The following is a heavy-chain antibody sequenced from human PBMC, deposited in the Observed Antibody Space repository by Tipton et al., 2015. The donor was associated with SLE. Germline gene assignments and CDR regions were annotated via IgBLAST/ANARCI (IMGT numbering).Heavy chain of an antibody. CDR1: GGSISSYY. Sequence: TLSLTCTVSGGSISSYYWSWIRQPPGKGLEWIGYIYYSGSTDYNPSLKSRVTISVDTSKNQFSLKLSSVTAADTAVYYCARGLEWLPRGAFDIWGQGTMVTVSS. CDR3: ARGLEWLPRGAFDI. V-gene: IGHV4-59*01. D-gene: IGHD3-3*01. CDR2: IYYSGST. J-gene: IGHJ3*02.